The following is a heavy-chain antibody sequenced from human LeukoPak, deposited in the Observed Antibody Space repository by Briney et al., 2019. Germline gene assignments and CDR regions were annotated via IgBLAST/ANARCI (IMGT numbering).Heavy chain of an antibody. CDR3: AHRGGEGYNFLFDY. CDR1: GFSLSTSGVG. V-gene: IGHV2-5*02. J-gene: IGHJ4*02. Sequence: SGPTLVNPTQTLTMTCTFSGFSLSTSGVGVGWIRQPPRKALEWLALIYWDDDKRYSPSLKSRLTITKDTSKNQVVLTMTNMDPVDTGTYYCAHRGGEGYNFLFDYWGQGTLDTVSS. D-gene: IGHD5-24*01. CDR2: IYWDDDK.